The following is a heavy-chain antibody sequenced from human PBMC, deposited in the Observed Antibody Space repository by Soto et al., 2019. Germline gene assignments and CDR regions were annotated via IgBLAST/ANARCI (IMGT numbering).Heavy chain of an antibody. D-gene: IGHD3-10*01. V-gene: IGHV3-74*01. CDR2: IDKVGTDS. Sequence: EVQLVESGGGLVQPGGSLRLSCAASEFTFSGRSVHWVRQAPGKGLVCVSGIDKVGTDSTYADSVMGRFTSSRDNGKHMVYLQMNSLEVEYTDVYYCARGWFGPDVWGKGTKVTVSS. J-gene: IGHJ6*03. CDR3: ARGWFGPDV. CDR1: EFTFSGRS.